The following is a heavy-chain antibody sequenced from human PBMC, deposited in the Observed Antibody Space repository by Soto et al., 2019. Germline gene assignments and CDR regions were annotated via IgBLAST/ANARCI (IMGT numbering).Heavy chain of an antibody. D-gene: IGHD2-8*02. CDR3: ARGSGVEMATILDY. CDR1: GGSFSGYY. J-gene: IGHJ4*02. CDR2: INHSGST. Sequence: PSETLSLTCAVYGGSFSGYYWSWIRQPPGKGLEWIGEINHSGSTNYNPSLKSRVTISVDTSKNQFSLKLSSVTAADTAVYYCARGSGVEMATILDYWGQGTLVTVSS. V-gene: IGHV4-34*01.